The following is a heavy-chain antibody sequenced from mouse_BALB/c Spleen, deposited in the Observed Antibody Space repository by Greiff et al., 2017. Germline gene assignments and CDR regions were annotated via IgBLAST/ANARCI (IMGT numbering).Heavy chain of an antibody. D-gene: IGHD2-4*01. CDR1: GYTFTSYW. CDR3: ARAAYYDYDGTWFAY. J-gene: IGHJ3*01. V-gene: IGHV1-87*01. CDR2: IYPGDGDT. Sequence: VKLVESGAELARPGASVKLSCRASGYTFTSYWMQWVKQRPGQGLEWIGAIYPGDGDTRYTQKFKGKATLTADKSSSTAYMQLSSLASEDSAVYYCARAAYYDYDGTWFAYWGQGTLVTVSA.